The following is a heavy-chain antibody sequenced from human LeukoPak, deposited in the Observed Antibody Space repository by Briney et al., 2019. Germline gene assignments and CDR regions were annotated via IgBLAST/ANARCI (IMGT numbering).Heavy chain of an antibody. CDR2: ISSSSSYI. CDR3: ARASLQANFDY. D-gene: IGHD1-1*01. CDR1: GFTFSSYG. V-gene: IGHV3-21*01. Sequence: GGSLRLSCAASGFTFSSYGMNWVRQAPGKGLEWVSSISSSSSYIYYADSVKGRFTISRDNAKNSLYLQMNSLRAEDTAVYYCARASLQANFDYWGQGTLVTVSS. J-gene: IGHJ4*02.